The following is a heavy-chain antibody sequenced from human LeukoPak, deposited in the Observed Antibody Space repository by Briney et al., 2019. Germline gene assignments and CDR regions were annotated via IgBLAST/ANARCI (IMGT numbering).Heavy chain of an antibody. J-gene: IGHJ3*02. CDR2: ISSSSYI. Sequence: AGGSLRLSCAASGFTFSNYSMNWVRQAPGKGLEWVSSISSSSYIYYADSVKGRFTISRDNAKNSLYLQMNSLRAEDTAVYYCARPDEQQLVRDAFDIWGQGTMVTVSS. CDR1: GFTFSNYS. V-gene: IGHV3-21*01. D-gene: IGHD6-13*01. CDR3: ARPDEQQLVRDAFDI.